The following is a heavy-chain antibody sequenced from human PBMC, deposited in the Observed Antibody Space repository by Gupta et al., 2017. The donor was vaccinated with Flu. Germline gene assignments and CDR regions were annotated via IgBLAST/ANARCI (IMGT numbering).Heavy chain of an antibody. CDR3: ARGRTGDGDAFDS. Sequence: QVPGKRMEWLSYIISGSDVIIYRYSVKGRFTNSRDNDGNSLYLQLNSLSAEDTAFEYCARGRTGDGDAFDSWGQGTLVTVSS. CDR2: IISGSDVI. V-gene: IGHV3-48*01. J-gene: IGHJ4*02. D-gene: IGHD4-17*01.